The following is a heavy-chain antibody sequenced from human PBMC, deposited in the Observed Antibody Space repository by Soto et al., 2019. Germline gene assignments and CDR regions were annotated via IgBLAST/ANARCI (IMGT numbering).Heavy chain of an antibody. Sequence: ASVEGCCKASGYTFRSYGVTWVRQAPGQGLEWMGWISDDNGNIEYAQKFQGRVIMTTDTSSSNAYMEVRNLRSDDTAVYYCARVGTNWNL. CDR2: ISDDNGNI. D-gene: IGHD3-3*01. CDR1: GYTFRSYG. CDR3: ARVGTNWNL. J-gene: IGHJ2*01. V-gene: IGHV1-18*04.